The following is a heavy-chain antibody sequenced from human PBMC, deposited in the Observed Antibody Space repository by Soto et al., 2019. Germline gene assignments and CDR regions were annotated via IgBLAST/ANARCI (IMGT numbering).Heavy chain of an antibody. CDR2: ISYDGSNK. V-gene: IGHV3-30*03. CDR1: GFTLSSYG. D-gene: IGHD6-6*01. J-gene: IGHJ6*02. Sequence: WCSLRLCCAASGFTLSSYGIHCFRQAPGKGLEWVAVISYDGSNKYYADSVKGRFTISRDNSKNTLYLQMNSLRAEDTAVYYCKGSSSYYYGIDVCGQGTTRTVSS. CDR3: KGSSSYYYGIDV.